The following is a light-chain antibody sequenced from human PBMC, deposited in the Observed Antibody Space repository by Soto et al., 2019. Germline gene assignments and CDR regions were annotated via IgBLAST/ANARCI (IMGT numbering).Light chain of an antibody. Sequence: IVLTQSPATLSLSPGDRATLSCRASHSVGSLLAWYQQKPGQAPRLLLYDASNRATGIPARFSGSGSGTDFTLTISSLEPEDFAVYYCQQRSNWPPVTFGGGTKVDIK. CDR1: HSVGSL. V-gene: IGKV3-11*01. CDR3: QQRSNWPPVT. CDR2: DAS. J-gene: IGKJ4*01.